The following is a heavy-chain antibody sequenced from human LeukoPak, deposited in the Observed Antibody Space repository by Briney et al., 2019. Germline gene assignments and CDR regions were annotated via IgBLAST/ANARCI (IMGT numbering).Heavy chain of an antibody. CDR1: GGSISSGSYY. CDR3: ARSGGLWLLTYYFDY. CDR2: IYYSGST. V-gene: IGHV4-39*07. J-gene: IGHJ4*02. Sequence: ETLSLTCTVSGGSISSGSYYWGWIRQPPGKGLEWIGSIYYSGSTYYNPSLKSRVTISVDTSKNQLSLKLSSVTAADTAVYFCARSGGLWLLTYYFDYWGQGTLVTVSS. D-gene: IGHD3-22*01.